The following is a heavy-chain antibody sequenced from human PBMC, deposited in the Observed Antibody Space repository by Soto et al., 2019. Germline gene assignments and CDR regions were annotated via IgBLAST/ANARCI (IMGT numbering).Heavy chain of an antibody. V-gene: IGHV3-7*05. CDR2: IKDDGSEK. J-gene: IGHJ6*02. CDR3: ARDCGTPGRGSDVGYYFHYGTDV. D-gene: IGHD3-22*01. Sequence: EVQLVESGGGLVQPGGSLRLSCLASEFTFNTYWMNWVRQATGRGLEWVANIKDDGSEKNYVDAVKGRLTISRDNDNHSLYMQKNTLKGEDRTVYLCARDCGTPGRGSDVGYYFHYGTDVWGQGNTVTVSS. CDR1: EFTFNTYW.